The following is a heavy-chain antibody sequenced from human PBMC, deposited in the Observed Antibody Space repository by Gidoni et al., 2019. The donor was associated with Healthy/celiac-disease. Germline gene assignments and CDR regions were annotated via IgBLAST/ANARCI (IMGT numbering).Heavy chain of an antibody. CDR3: ARDRFDYDILTGYYDYYYYGMDV. CDR1: GFTFSRYS. J-gene: IGHJ6*02. D-gene: IGHD3-9*01. Sequence: EVQLVESGGGWVQPGGSLRLSCAASGFTFSRYSMKWVRQAPGKGLEWVSYISSSSSTIYYADSVKGRFTISRDNAKNSLYLQMNSLRDEDTAVYYCARDRFDYDILTGYYDYYYYGMDVWGQGTTVTVSS. CDR2: ISSSSSTI. V-gene: IGHV3-48*02.